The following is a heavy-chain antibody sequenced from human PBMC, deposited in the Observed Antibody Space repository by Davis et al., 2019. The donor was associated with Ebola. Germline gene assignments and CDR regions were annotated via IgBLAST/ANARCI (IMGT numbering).Heavy chain of an antibody. J-gene: IGHJ4*02. CDR1: GFTFSSYA. Sequence: PGESLKISCAASGFTFSSYAMSWVRQAPGKGLEWVSGISGSGGSTYYADSVKGRFTISRDNSKNTLYLQMNSLRDEDTAVYYCAKDLGRGWYGYYFDYWGQGTLVTVSS. V-gene: IGHV3-23*01. D-gene: IGHD6-19*01. CDR2: ISGSGGST. CDR3: AKDLGRGWYGYYFDY.